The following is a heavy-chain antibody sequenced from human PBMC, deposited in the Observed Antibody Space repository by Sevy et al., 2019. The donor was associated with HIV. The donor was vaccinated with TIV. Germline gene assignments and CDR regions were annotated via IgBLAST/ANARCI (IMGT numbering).Heavy chain of an antibody. Sequence: ASVKVSCKTSGYTFSSHDINWVRQAPGQGLEWMGWMNPNNGNTGYVQKFQDRVTITRDSSIATAYMELRGLTSDDTDVYYCARDPSGNYLTPHYRDYYGLDVWGQGTAVTVSS. V-gene: IGHV1-8*01. CDR3: ARDPSGNYLTPHYRDYYGLDV. CDR2: MNPNNGNT. CDR1: GYTFSSHD. D-gene: IGHD1-7*01. J-gene: IGHJ6*02.